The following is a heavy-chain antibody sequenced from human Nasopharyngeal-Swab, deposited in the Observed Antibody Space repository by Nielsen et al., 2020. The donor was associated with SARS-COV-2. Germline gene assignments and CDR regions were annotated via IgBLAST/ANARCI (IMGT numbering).Heavy chain of an antibody. J-gene: IGHJ4*02. CDR3: ARVRQSGAYFPFDS. CDR2: LKSGGGT. V-gene: IGHV3-53*01. Sequence: GGSLRLSCVASGFTVSSNFVSWVRQAPGKGLEWVSLLKSGGGTFYADSVRGRFTISRDNSRNTVYLQMNSLRAEDTAVYYCARVRQSGAYFPFDSWGLGTPVTVSS. CDR1: GFTVSSNF. D-gene: IGHD1-26*01.